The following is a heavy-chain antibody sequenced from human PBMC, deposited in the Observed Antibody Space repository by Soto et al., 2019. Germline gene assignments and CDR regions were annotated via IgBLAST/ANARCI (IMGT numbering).Heavy chain of an antibody. V-gene: IGHV1-18*01. J-gene: IGHJ4*02. CDR3: ARGPTEWLLSSGSETHDY. D-gene: IGHD3-3*01. CDR2: ISAYNGNT. Sequence: ASVPVSCKASGGAIRSYTVSWVRQAPGQGLEWMGWISAYNGNTNYAQKLQGRVTMTTDTSTSTAYMELRSLRSDDTAVYYCARGPTEWLLSSGSETHDYWGQGTLVTVSS. CDR1: GGAIRSYT.